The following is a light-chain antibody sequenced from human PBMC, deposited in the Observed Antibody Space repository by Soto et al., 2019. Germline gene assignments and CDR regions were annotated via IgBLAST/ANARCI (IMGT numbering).Light chain of an antibody. CDR3: QQSYNTPYT. V-gene: IGKV1-39*01. CDR2: ASF. J-gene: IGKJ2*01. CDR1: RNISSY. Sequence: DIQMTQSPSSLSVSVGDRVTITCRASRNISSYLNWYQQKPGKAPELLIYASFNLQSGVPSRFSGSGSGSDFTLTISSLQPEDFATYYCQQSYNTPYTSGQGTKLEIK.